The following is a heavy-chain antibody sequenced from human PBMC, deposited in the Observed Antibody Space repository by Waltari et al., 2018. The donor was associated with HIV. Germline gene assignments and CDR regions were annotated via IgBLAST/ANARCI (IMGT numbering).Heavy chain of an antibody. CDR1: GYSFTSYD. D-gene: IGHD1-26*01. CDR2: MTPSSGNT. CDR3: ARGGSTHTHFAY. Sequence: QVQLVQSGAEVKKPGASVKVSCKASGYSFTSYDINWVRQATGQGLEWMGLMTPSSGNTGSAQKFHGRVTMSRNTSVSTVYMELSTLTFDDTAIYFCARGGSTHTHFAYWGQGTLVTVSS. J-gene: IGHJ4*02. V-gene: IGHV1-8*01.